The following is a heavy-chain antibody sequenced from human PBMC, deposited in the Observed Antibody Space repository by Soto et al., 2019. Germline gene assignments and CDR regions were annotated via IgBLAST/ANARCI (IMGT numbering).Heavy chain of an antibody. J-gene: IGHJ4*02. Sequence: QVQLVESGGGVVQPGRSLRLSCAASGFTFSTHAMHWVRQAPGKGLEGVAVISYDGSNKYYADSVKGRFTISRDNYKNTLYLQMNSLRSEDTSVYYCARDRGKQCSSSDYWGQGTLVTVSS. CDR3: ARDRGKQCSSSDY. CDR1: GFTFSTHA. CDR2: ISYDGSNK. V-gene: IGHV3-30-3*01. D-gene: IGHD6-6*01.